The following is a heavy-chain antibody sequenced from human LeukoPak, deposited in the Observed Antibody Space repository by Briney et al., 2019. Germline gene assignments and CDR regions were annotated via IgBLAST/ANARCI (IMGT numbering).Heavy chain of an antibody. V-gene: IGHV4-34*01. CDR2: INHSGST. CDR1: GGSFSGYY. Sequence: SETLSLTCAVYGGSFSGYYWSWIRQPPGKGLEWIGEINHSGSTNYNPSLKSRVTISVDTSKNQFSLKLSSVTAADTAVYYCARAPSVIDAFDIWGQGTMVTVSS. J-gene: IGHJ3*02. CDR3: ARAPSVIDAFDI. D-gene: IGHD2-21*01.